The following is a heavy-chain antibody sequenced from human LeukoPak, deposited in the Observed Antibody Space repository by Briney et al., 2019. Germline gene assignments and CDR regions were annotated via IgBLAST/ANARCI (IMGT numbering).Heavy chain of an antibody. Sequence: SETLSLTCAVSGGSISSGGYYWSWIRQPPGKGLEWIGDNYHSGSTYYNPSLKSRVTISVDRSKNQFSLKLSSVTAADTAVYYCARGPGGSSFDYWGQGTLVTVSS. CDR1: GGSISSGGYY. CDR2: NYHSGST. CDR3: ARGPGGSSFDY. V-gene: IGHV4-30-2*01. J-gene: IGHJ4*02. D-gene: IGHD6-13*01.